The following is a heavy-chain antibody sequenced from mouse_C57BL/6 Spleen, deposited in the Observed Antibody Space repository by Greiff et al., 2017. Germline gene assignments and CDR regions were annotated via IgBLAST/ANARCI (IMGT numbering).Heavy chain of an antibody. Sequence: QVQLQQPGAELVMPGASVKLSCTASGYTFTSYWMHWVKQRPGQGLAWIGEIDPSDSYPNYNQMFKGKTTLTVDKASSTAYMQLSSLTSEDSAVYYCARCAMDDWGQGTSVTVSS. CDR1: GYTFTSYW. CDR2: IDPSDSYP. CDR3: ARCAMDD. J-gene: IGHJ4*01. V-gene: IGHV1-69*01.